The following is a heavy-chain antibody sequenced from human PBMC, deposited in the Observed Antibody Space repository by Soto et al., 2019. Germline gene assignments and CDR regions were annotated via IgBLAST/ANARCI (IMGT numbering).Heavy chain of an antibody. CDR3: ARSGPTGFGELRDY. Sequence: EVQLVESGGGLIQPGGSLRLSCAASGFTVSSNYMSWVRQAPGKGLEWVSVIYSGGSTYYADSLKGRFTISRDNSKNTLYLQMNSLRAEDTAVYYCARSGPTGFGELRDYWGQGTLVTVSS. D-gene: IGHD3-10*01. CDR1: GFTVSSNY. J-gene: IGHJ4*02. CDR2: IYSGGST. V-gene: IGHV3-53*01.